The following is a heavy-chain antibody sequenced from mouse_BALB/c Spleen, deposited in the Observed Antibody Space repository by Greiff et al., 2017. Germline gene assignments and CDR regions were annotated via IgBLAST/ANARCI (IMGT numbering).Heavy chain of an antibody. V-gene: IGHV1S132*01. Sequence: QVQLKESGAELVKPGASVKLSCKTSGYTFTSYWIQWVKQRPGQGLGWIGEIFPGTGTTYYNEKFKGKATLTIDTSSSTAYMQLSSLTSEDSAVYFCARGDDGSPSWFAYWGQGTLVTVSA. CDR1: GYTFTSYW. CDR3: ARGDDGSPSWFAY. CDR2: IFPGTGTT. J-gene: IGHJ3*01. D-gene: IGHD2-3*01.